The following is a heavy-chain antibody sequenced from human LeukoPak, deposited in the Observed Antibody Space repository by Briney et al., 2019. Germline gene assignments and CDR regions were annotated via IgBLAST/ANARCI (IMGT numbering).Heavy chain of an antibody. Sequence: PSETLSLTCTVSGGSISSGGYYWSWIRQHPGKGLEWIGYIYYSGSTYYNPSLKSRVTISVDTSKTQFSLKLSSVTAADTAVYYCARGPTSAPFDYWGQGTLVTVSS. CDR3: ARGPTSAPFDY. V-gene: IGHV4-31*03. CDR1: GGSISSGGYY. CDR2: IYYSGST. J-gene: IGHJ4*02.